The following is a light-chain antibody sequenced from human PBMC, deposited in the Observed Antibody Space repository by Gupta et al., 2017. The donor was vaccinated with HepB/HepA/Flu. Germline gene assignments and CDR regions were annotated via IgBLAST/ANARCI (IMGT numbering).Light chain of an antibody. CDR1: SSNIGADYS. J-gene: IGLJ2*01. Sequence: QSILTQPPSVSGAAGQSVIISCTGTSSNIGADYSVHWYQKVPGPGPKRLIHHNNLRSSGVPGRFSGSKSGTSASLTIAGLQAEDEAEYYCQSYTTGHCLFGGGTKLTVL. CDR2: HNN. CDR3: QSYTTGHCL. V-gene: IGLV1-40*01.